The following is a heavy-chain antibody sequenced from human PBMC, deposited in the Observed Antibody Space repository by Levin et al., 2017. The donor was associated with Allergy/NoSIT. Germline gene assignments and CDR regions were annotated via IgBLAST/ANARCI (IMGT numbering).Heavy chain of an antibody. D-gene: IGHD3-10*01. J-gene: IGHJ3*01. CDR3: ARRMIRDFRDAFDA. V-gene: IGHV5-51*01. Sequence: GGSLRLSCKVSGYNFNRDWIGWVRQMPGKGLEWMGMIYFGDSRTSYSPSFQGHVTISVDKSITTAYLQWSSVEASDTAIYYCARRMIRDFRDAFDAWGQGTMVTVSS. CDR2: IYFGDSRT. CDR1: GYNFNRDW.